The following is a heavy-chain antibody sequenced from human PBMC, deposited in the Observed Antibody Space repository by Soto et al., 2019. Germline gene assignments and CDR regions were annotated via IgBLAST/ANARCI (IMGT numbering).Heavy chain of an antibody. D-gene: IGHD2-15*01. CDR3: ARGLGYFSGGSCYSSYYFDY. CDR1: GYTFTSYY. CDR2: INPSGGST. V-gene: IGHV1-46*03. J-gene: IGHJ4*02. Sequence: QVQLVQSGAEVKKPGASVKVSCKASGYTFTSYYMHWVRQAPGQGLEWMGIINPSGGSTSYAQKFHGRVTMTRDTSTSTVYMELSSLRSEDTAVYYCARGLGYFSGGSCYSSYYFDYWGQGTLVTVSS.